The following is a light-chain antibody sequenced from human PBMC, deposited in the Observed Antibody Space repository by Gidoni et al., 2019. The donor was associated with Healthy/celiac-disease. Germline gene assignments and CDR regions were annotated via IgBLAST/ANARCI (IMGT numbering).Light chain of an antibody. CDR2: AAS. Sequence: IQMTQSPSSLPASVGDRVTITCRASQSISSYLNWYQQRPGEAPKLLIYAASSLQSGVPSRFSGSGSGTDFTLTISSLQPEDFATYYCQQSYSTILTFGGGTKVEIK. V-gene: IGKV1-39*01. CDR3: QQSYSTILT. CDR1: QSISSY. J-gene: IGKJ4*01.